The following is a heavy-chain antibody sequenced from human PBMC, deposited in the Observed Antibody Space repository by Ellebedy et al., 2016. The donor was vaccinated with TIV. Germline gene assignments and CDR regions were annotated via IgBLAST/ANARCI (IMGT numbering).Heavy chain of an antibody. CDR3: ARAGEGSNWFLGYHAMDV. D-gene: IGHD6-13*01. J-gene: IGHJ6*02. CDR1: GFTFSSYW. V-gene: IGHV3-7*05. Sequence: GGSLRLSCVASGFTFSSYWMSWVRQAPGKGLEWVANIKQDGSEKYYVDSLKGRFTISRDNAKNSLFLQMNSLRAEDTAVYYCARAGEGSNWFLGYHAMDVWGQGTTVTVSS. CDR2: IKQDGSEK.